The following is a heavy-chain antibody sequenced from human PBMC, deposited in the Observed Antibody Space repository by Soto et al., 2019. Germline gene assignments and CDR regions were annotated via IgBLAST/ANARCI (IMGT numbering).Heavy chain of an antibody. CDR3: ARHTMTAVTTFDH. Sequence: QLQLQESGPGLVKPSETLSLTCIVSGASISTLTYNWGWIRQPPGKGLEWIGNIYYSGSPYYNPSLKSRVTISVDTSKNQFSLRLRSVTAADTALYFCARHTMTAVTTFDHWGQGTLVTVSS. J-gene: IGHJ4*02. CDR1: GASISTLTYN. CDR2: IYYSGSP. D-gene: IGHD4-17*01. V-gene: IGHV4-39*01.